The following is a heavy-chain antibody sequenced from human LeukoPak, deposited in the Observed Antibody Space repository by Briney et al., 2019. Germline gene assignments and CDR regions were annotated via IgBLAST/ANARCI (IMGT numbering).Heavy chain of an antibody. D-gene: IGHD3-10*01. J-gene: IGHJ5*02. CDR1: GGSFSGYY. V-gene: IGHV4-34*01. Sequence: SETLSLTCAVYGGSFSGYYWSWIRQPPGKGLEWIGEINHSGSTNYNPSLKSRVTISVDTSKNQFSLKLSSVTAADTAVYYCARWTMVRGVTNWFDPWGQGTLVTVSS. CDR3: ARWTMVRGVTNWFDP. CDR2: INHSGST.